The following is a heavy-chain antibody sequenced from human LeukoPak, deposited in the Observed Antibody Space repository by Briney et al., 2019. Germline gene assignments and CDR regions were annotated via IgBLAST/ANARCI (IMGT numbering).Heavy chain of an antibody. Sequence: PGGSLRLSCAASGFTFSSYAMSWVRQAPGKGLEWVSAISGSGGSTYYADSVKGRFTISRDNSKNTLYLQMNSLRAEDTAVYYCAKGERLNYYYGMDVWGQGTTVTVSS. CDR1: GFTFSSYA. J-gene: IGHJ6*02. CDR2: ISGSGGST. CDR3: AKGERLNYYYGMDV. V-gene: IGHV3-23*01. D-gene: IGHD1-1*01.